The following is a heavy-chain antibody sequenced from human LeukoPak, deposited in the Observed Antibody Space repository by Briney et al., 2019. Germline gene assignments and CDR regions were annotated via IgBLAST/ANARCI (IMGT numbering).Heavy chain of an antibody. Sequence: PSETLSLTCAVYGGSFSGYYWSWIRQPPGKGLEWIGEINHSGSTNYNPSLKSRVTISVDTSKNQFSLKLSSVTAAGTAVYYCTVGATFVDYWGQGTLVTVSS. V-gene: IGHV4-34*01. D-gene: IGHD1-26*01. J-gene: IGHJ4*02. CDR3: TVGATFVDY. CDR2: INHSGST. CDR1: GGSFSGYY.